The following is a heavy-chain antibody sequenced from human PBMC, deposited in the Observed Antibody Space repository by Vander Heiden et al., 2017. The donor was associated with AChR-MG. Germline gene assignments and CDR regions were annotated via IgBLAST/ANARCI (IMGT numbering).Heavy chain of an antibody. CDR2: ISTSGSSR. D-gene: IGHD6-19*01. CDR1: GFTFSSYE. J-gene: IGHJ5*01. Sequence: EVQLVESGGGLVQPGGSLRLSCAASGFTFSSYEMNWVRQAPGKGLEWISYISTSGSSRIYADSVKGRFTISRDNAKNSVYMELNRMRVDDTAVYFCTRDQRSGADRWFDSWGQGTLVTVSS. CDR3: TRDQRSGADRWFDS. V-gene: IGHV3-48*03.